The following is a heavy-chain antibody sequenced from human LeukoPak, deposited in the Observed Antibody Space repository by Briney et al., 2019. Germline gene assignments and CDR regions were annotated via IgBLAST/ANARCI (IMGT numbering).Heavy chain of an antibody. J-gene: IGHJ4*02. V-gene: IGHV3-74*01. CDR2: INSDGSST. CDR1: GFTFSSYW. D-gene: IGHD3-10*01. Sequence: GGSLRLSCAASGFTFSSYWMHWVRQAPGKGLVWVSRINSDGSSTNYADSVKGRFTISRDNAKNTLHLQMNSLRAEDTAVYYCARGARGSGTASDYWGQGILVTVSS. CDR3: ARGARGSGTASDY.